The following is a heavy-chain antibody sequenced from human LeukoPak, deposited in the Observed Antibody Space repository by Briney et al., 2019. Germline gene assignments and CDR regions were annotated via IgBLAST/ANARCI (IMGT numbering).Heavy chain of an antibody. D-gene: IGHD6-13*01. CDR1: GYSFTSYW. J-gene: IGHJ4*02. CDR2: IYPGDSDT. CDR3: ARQGKWSGIATAGTNDIYYFDY. V-gene: IGHV5-51*01. Sequence: PGESLKISCKGSGYSFTSYWIGWVRQMPGKGLEWMGIIYPGDSDTRYSPSFQGQVTISADKSISTAYLQWSSLKASDTAMYYCARQGKWSGIATAGTNDIYYFDYWGQGTLVTVPS.